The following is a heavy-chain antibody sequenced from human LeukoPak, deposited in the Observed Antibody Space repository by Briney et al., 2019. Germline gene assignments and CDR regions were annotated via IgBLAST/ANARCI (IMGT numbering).Heavy chain of an antibody. D-gene: IGHD2-21*01. Sequence: SETLSLTCAVYGGSFSGYYWSWIRQPPGKGLEWIGEINHSGSTNYNPSLKSRVTISVDMSKNQFSLKLSSVTAADTAVYYCARVGGDLRDYYYYYYMDVWGKGTTVTVSS. CDR3: ARVGGDLRDYYYYYYMDV. J-gene: IGHJ6*03. CDR1: GGSFSGYY. CDR2: INHSGST. V-gene: IGHV4-34*01.